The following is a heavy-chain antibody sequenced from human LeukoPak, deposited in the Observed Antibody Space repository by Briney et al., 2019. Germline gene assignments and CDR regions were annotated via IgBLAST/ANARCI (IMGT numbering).Heavy chain of an antibody. D-gene: IGHD3-10*01. Sequence: ASVKVSCKASGYTFTSYGISWVRQAPGQGLEWMGWISAYNGNTNYAQKLQGRVTMTTDTSTSTAYMELRSLRSDDKAVYYCARGGYYYGSGSYYSVSALFDYWGQGTLVTVSS. V-gene: IGHV1-18*01. CDR2: ISAYNGNT. CDR3: ARGGYYYGSGSYYSVSALFDY. J-gene: IGHJ4*02. CDR1: GYTFTSYG.